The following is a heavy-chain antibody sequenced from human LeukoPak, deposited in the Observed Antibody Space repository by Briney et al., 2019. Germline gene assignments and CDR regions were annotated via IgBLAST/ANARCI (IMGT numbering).Heavy chain of an antibody. D-gene: IGHD2-15*01. CDR3: AGRDY. CDR1: GASISSYY. V-gene: IGHV4-4*07. Sequence: SETLSLTCTVSGASISSYYWSWIRQPAGRGLEWIGRVYTSGSIDYNPSLESRVTISVDRSKNQFFLKLSSVTAADTAIYYCAGRDYWGQGTLVTVSS. J-gene: IGHJ4*02. CDR2: VYTSGSI.